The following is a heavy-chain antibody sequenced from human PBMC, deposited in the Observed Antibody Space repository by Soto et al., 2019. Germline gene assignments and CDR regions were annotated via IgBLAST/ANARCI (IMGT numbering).Heavy chain of an antibody. V-gene: IGHV1-69*01. CDR1: GGTFSSYA. CDR2: IIPISGTA. D-gene: IGHD2-2*01. Sequence: QVQLVQSGAEVKKPGSSVKVSCKASGGTFSSYAISWVRQAPGQGLEWMGGIIPISGTANYAQKFQGRVTITADESTSTAYMELSSLRSEDTAVYYCARSQSSSTSLESSYYYYDDMDVWGQGTTVTVSS. CDR3: ARSQSSSTSLESSYYYYDDMDV. J-gene: IGHJ6*02.